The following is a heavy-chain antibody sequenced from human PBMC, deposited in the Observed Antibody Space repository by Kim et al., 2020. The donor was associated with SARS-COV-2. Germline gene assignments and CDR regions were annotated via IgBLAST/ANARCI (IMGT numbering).Heavy chain of an antibody. J-gene: IGHJ5*02. CDR3: ARDDYDSSGYDWFDP. Sequence: AGSVKGRLTISRDNSKNTLYLQMNSLRAEDTAVHYCARDDYDSSGYDWFDPWGQGTLVTVSS. D-gene: IGHD3-22*01. V-gene: IGHV3-30*07.